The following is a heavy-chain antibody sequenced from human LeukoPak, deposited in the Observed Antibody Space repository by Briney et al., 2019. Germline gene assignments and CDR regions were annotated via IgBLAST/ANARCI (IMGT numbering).Heavy chain of an antibody. J-gene: IGHJ4*02. CDR3: ARGAYGDYYFDY. D-gene: IGHD4-17*01. V-gene: IGHV3-7*01. Sequence: GGSLRLSCVTSGFFFNSYWMSWVRQAPGKGLEWVANEKQDGTEIYYVDSVKGRFTISRDSSKNTLYLQMNSLRAEDTAVYYCARGAYGDYYFDYWGQGTLVTVSS. CDR2: EKQDGTEI. CDR1: GFFFNSYW.